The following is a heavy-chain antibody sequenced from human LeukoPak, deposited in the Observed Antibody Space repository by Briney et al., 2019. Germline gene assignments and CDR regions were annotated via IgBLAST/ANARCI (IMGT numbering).Heavy chain of an antibody. CDR2: ISGSNSYI. CDR1: GFTFNSYS. J-gene: IGHJ3*02. Sequence: PGGSLRLSCAASGFTFNSYSMNWVRQAPGEGLEWVSSISGSNSYIYYADSLKGRFTISRNNAKNSLYLHIDSLRAEDTAVYYCARGRVGQWLVDAFDIWGQGTMVTVSS. CDR3: ARGRVGQWLVDAFDI. V-gene: IGHV3-21*01. D-gene: IGHD6-19*01.